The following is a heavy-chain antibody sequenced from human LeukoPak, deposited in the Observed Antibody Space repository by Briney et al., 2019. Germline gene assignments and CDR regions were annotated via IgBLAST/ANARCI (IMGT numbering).Heavy chain of an antibody. CDR3: ARRVVDATFDY. CDR2: IYPGDSDT. D-gene: IGHD2-15*01. V-gene: IGHV5-51*01. CDR1: GYSFTTYW. J-gene: IGHJ4*02. Sequence: GESLKISCEGSGYSFTTYWIGLVRQMPGKGLEWMGIIYPGDSDTRYSPSFQGQVTISADKSISTAYLQWSSLKASDTAMYYCARRVVDATFDYWGQGTLVTVSS.